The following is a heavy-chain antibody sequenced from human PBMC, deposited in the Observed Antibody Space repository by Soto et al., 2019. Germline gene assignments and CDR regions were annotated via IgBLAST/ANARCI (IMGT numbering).Heavy chain of an antibody. V-gene: IGHV4-59*01. J-gene: IGHJ3*02. CDR1: SGSISSYY. Sequence: SETLSLTCTVSSGSISSYYWSWIRQPTGKGLEWIGYIYYSGSTNYNPSLKSRVTISVDTSKNQFSLKLSSVTAADTAVYYCAREGRYCSSTSCYGAFDIWGQGTMVTVSS. CDR3: AREGRYCSSTSCYGAFDI. D-gene: IGHD2-2*01. CDR2: IYYSGST.